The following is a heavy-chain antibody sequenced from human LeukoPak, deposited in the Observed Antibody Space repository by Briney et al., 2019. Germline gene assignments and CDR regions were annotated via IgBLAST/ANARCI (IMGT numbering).Heavy chain of an antibody. CDR1: GFTFSSYW. Sequence: GGSLRLSCAASGFTFSSYWMSWVRQAPGKGLEWVANIKQDGSEKYYVDSVKGRFTISRDNAKNSLYLQMNSLRAEDTAVYYCARDAVEYCSGGSCYSHYYYGMDVWGQGTTVTVSS. V-gene: IGHV3-7*01. J-gene: IGHJ6*02. CDR3: ARDAVEYCSGGSCYSHYYYGMDV. CDR2: IKQDGSEK. D-gene: IGHD2-15*01.